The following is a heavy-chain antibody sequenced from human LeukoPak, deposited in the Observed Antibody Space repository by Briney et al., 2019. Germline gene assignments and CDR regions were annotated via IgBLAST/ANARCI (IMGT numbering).Heavy chain of an antibody. CDR1: GGTFSSYA. CDR3: ARARRGLLWFGDLYT. V-gene: IGHV1-69*13. Sequence: SVKVSCKASGGTFSSYAISWVRQAPGQGLEWMGGIIPIFGTTNYAQKFQGRVTITADESTSTAYMELSSLRSEDTAVYYCARARRGLLWFGDLYTWGQGTLVTVSS. J-gene: IGHJ4*02. D-gene: IGHD3-10*01. CDR2: IIPIFGTT.